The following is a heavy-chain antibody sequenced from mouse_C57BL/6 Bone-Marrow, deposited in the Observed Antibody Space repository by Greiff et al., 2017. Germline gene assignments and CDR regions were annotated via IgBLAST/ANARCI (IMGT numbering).Heavy chain of an antibody. CDR3: ARQGFAY. J-gene: IGHJ3*01. V-gene: IGHV5-6*01. Sequence: EVQGVESGGDLVKPGGSLKLSCAASGFTFSSYGMSWVRQTPDKRLEWVATISSGGSYPYYPDSVKGRFTISRDNAKNTLYLQMSSLKAEDTAMYYCARQGFAYLGQGTLVTGSA. CDR1: GFTFSSYG. CDR2: ISSGGSYP.